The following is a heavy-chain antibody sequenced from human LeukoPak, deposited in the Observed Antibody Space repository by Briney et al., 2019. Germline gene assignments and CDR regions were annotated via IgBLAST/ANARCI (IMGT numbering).Heavy chain of an antibody. D-gene: IGHD3-3*01. CDR1: GFTFSSYS. J-gene: IGHJ4*02. CDR2: ISSSSSYI. CDR3: ARAPVLRFLEWLFYVDY. Sequence: KSGGSLRLSCAASGFTFSSYSMNWVRQAPGKGLEWVSSISSSSSYIYYADSVKGRFTISRDSAKNSLYLQMNSLRAEDTAVYYCARAPVLRFLEWLFYVDYWGQGTLVTVSS. V-gene: IGHV3-21*01.